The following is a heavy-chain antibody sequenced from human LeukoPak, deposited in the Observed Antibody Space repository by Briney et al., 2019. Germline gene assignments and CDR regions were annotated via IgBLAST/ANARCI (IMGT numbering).Heavy chain of an antibody. D-gene: IGHD2-21*01. V-gene: IGHV3-23*01. J-gene: IGHJ5*01. CDR1: GFTFDTYG. Sequence: GGSLRLSCAASGFTFDTYGMSWVRQAPGKGLEWVSSISGSGDYMYYKDSVKGRFTISRDNSKNTLLLQMNSLRAEDSAVYYCAKGGHPAVVPTRFDSWGQGTLVTVSS. CDR2: ISGSGDYM. CDR3: AKGGHPAVVPTRFDS.